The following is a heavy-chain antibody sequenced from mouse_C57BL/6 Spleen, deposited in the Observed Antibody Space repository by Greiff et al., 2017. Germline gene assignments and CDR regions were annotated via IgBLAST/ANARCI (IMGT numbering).Heavy chain of an antibody. Sequence: QVHVKQPGAELVRPGSSVKLSCKASGYTFTSYWMHWVKQRPIQGLEWIGNIDPSDSETHYNQKFKDKATLTVDKSSSTAYMQLSSLTSEDSAVYYCARGDYYGSSPFDYWGQGTTLTVSS. CDR1: GYTFTSYW. V-gene: IGHV1-52*01. CDR3: ARGDYYGSSPFDY. D-gene: IGHD1-1*01. CDR2: IDPSDSET. J-gene: IGHJ2*01.